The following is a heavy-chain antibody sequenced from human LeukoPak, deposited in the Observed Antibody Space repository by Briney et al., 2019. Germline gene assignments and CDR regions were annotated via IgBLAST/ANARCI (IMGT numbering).Heavy chain of an antibody. CDR3: ARDLLLWFGEFPGAFDI. J-gene: IGHJ3*02. CDR1: GGSISSHY. V-gene: IGHV4-59*11. CDR2: IYYSGST. Sequence: SETLSLTCTVSGGSISSHYWSWIRQPPGKGLEWIGYIYYSGSTNYNPSLKSRVTISVDTSKNQFSLKLSSVTAADTAVYYCARDLLLWFGEFPGAFDIWGQGTMVTVSS. D-gene: IGHD3-10*01.